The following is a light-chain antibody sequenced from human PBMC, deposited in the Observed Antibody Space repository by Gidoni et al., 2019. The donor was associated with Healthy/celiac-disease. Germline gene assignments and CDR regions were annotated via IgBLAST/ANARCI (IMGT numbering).Light chain of an antibody. Sequence: ELVLTQSPGTLSLSRGERATLSGRASQSVSSSYLAWYQTKPGQAPRLLLYGSSSRATGIPDSFSGSVSGTDFTLTISSLEPEDFAVYYCHQYGSSPRITFGPGTKVDIK. CDR3: HQYGSSPRIT. CDR1: QSVSSSY. J-gene: IGKJ3*01. CDR2: GSS. V-gene: IGKV3-20*01.